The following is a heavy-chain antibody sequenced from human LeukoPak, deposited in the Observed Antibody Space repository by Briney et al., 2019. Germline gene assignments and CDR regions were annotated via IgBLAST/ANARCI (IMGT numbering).Heavy chain of an antibody. CDR2: ISYDGSNE. CDR3: AKRQVYSGTTGFDY. CDR1: GFTFSSYA. D-gene: IGHD1-26*01. V-gene: IGHV3-30-3*02. Sequence: GGSLRLSCAASGFTFSSYAMHWVRQAPGKGLEWVAVISYDGSNEYYADSVKGRFTISRDNSKNTLYLQMNSLRAEDTAVYYCAKRQVYSGTTGFDYWGQGTLVTVSS. J-gene: IGHJ4*02.